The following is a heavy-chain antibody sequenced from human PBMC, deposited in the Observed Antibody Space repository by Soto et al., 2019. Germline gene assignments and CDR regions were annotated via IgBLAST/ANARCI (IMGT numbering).Heavy chain of an antibody. Sequence: SQTLSLTCAISGDSVSSNSAAWNWIRQSPSRGLEWLGRTYYRSKWYNDYAVSVKSRITINPDTSKNQFSLQLNSVTPEDTAVYYCARESGGYYGSGSYYYFDYWGQGTLVTVSS. J-gene: IGHJ4*02. D-gene: IGHD3-10*01. CDR3: ARESGGYYGSGSYYYFDY. CDR1: GDSVSSNSAA. CDR2: TYYRSKWYN. V-gene: IGHV6-1*01.